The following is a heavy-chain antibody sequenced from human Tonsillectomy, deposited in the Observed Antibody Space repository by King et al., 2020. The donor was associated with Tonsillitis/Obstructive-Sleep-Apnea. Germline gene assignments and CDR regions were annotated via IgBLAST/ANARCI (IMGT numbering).Heavy chain of an antibody. J-gene: IGHJ4*02. Sequence: VQLQESGPGLVKPSQTLSLTCTVSGGSISSGGYYWSWIRQHPGKGLEWIGYIYYSGSTYYNPSLKSRVTISVDTSKNQFSLKLSSVTAADTAVYYCARERIQLLPPPSYYFDYWGQGTLVTVSS. CDR3: ARERIQLLPPPSYYFDY. V-gene: IGHV4-31*03. D-gene: IGHD5-18*01. CDR1: GGSISSGGYY. CDR2: IYYSGST.